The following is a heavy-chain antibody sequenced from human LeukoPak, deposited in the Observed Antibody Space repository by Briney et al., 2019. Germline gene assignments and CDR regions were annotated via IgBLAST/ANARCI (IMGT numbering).Heavy chain of an antibody. J-gene: IGHJ5*02. D-gene: IGHD3-22*01. CDR1: GYTLTELS. Sequence: GASVKVSCKVSGYTLTELSMHWVRQAPGKGLEWMGGFDPEDGETIYAQKFQGRVTMTEDTSTDTAYMELSCLRSEDTAVYYCATQINRNYYDSSALPGFDPWGQGTLVTVSS. V-gene: IGHV1-24*01. CDR2: FDPEDGET. CDR3: ATQINRNYYDSSALPGFDP.